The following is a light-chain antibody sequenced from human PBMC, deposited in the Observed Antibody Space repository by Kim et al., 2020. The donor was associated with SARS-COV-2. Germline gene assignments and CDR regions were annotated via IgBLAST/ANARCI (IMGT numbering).Light chain of an antibody. J-gene: IGLJ2*01. V-gene: IGLV3-1*01. CDR3: QAWDSSTVV. CDR1: KLGDKY. CDR2: QDT. Sequence: VSPGQTASIPCSGAKLGDKYSSWYQQKPGQSPVLVIYQDTKRPSGIPERFSGSNSGNTATLTISGTQAMDEADYYCQAWDSSTVVFGGGTQLTVL.